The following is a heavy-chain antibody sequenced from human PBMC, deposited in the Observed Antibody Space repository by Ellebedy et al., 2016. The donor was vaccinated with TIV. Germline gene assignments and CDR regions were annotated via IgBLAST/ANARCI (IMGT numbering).Heavy chain of an antibody. J-gene: IGHJ3*02. V-gene: IGHV3-7*01. Sequence: GESLKISCEASGFSSSNDWMSWVRQAPGKGLEWVANINQDGGKKNYVDSVRGRFTISRDNAKNSLYLQMNSLRAEDTAVYYCARLIGGTCQCAFDIWGQGTMVTVSS. CDR3: ARLIGGTCQCAFDI. D-gene: IGHD2-15*01. CDR2: INQDGGKK. CDR1: GFSSSNDW.